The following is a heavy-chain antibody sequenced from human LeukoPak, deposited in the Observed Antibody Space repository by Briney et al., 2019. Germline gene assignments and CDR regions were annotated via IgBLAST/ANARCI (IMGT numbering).Heavy chain of an antibody. CDR1: GFTFSSYG. CDR3: AKEDIVVVVAAEPFDY. D-gene: IGHD2-15*01. CDR2: IRYDGSNK. V-gene: IGHV3-30*02. J-gene: IGHJ4*02. Sequence: GGSLRLSCAASGFTFSSYGMHWVRQAPGKGLEWVAFIRYDGSNKYYADSVKGRFTISRDNSKNTLYLQMNSLRAEDTAVYYCAKEDIVVVVAAEPFDYWGQGTLVTVPS.